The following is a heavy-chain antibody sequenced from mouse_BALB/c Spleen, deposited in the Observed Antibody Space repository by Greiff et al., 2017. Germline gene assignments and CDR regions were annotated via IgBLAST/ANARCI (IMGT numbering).Heavy chain of an antibody. D-gene: IGHD1-1*01. J-gene: IGHJ4*01. CDR3: TRVLYYGDAMDY. Sequence: VQLQQSGAELVKPGASVKLSCKASGYTFTSYYMYWVKQRPGQGLEWIGEINPSNGGTNFNEKFKSKATLTVDKSSSTAYMQLSSLTSEDSAVYYCTRVLYYGDAMDYWGQGTSVTVSS. V-gene: IGHV1S81*02. CDR1: GYTFTSYY. CDR2: INPSNGGT.